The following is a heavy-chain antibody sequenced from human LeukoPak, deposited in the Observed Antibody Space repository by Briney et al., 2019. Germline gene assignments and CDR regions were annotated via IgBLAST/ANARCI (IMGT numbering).Heavy chain of an antibody. CDR1: GFTFSGCA. D-gene: IGHD3-22*01. Sequence: GGSLRLSCAASGFTFSGCAVLWVRQAPGKGLEWVATVSYDGNNKYYADSVKGRFTISRDNSKNTLYLQMNSLRAEDTAMFYCARDLKFFYDGSNYWGQGALVTVPS. CDR3: ARDLKFFYDGSNY. CDR2: VSYDGNNK. V-gene: IGHV3-30*04. J-gene: IGHJ4*02.